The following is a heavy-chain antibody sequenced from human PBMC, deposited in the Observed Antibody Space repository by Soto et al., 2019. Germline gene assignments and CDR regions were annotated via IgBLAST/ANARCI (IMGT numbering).Heavy chain of an antibody. CDR3: ARVKGYYDSSGYSPWGNY. J-gene: IGHJ4*02. CDR2: ISSSSSYI. V-gene: IGHV3-21*01. D-gene: IGHD3-22*01. CDR1: GFTFSSYS. Sequence: LRLSCAASGFTFSSYSMNWVRQAPGKGLEWVSSISSSSSYIYYADSVKGRFTISRDNAKNSLYLQMNSLRAEDTAVYYCARVKGYYDSSGYSPWGNYWGQGTLVTVSS.